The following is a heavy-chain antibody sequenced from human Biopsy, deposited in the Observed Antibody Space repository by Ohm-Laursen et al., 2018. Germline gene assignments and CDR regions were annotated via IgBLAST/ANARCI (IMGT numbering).Heavy chain of an antibody. CDR2: FRFEDRT. J-gene: IGHJ4*02. D-gene: IGHD1-26*01. CDR3: ALGGGSYVNFDY. CDR1: GGSISNYF. V-gene: IGHV4-59*01. Sequence: GTLSLTCTVSGGSISNYFWTWIRQPPGKGLEWIGYFRFEDRTGYNSSLKSRVTISADTSKNQFSLRLSSVTAADTAVYYCALGGGSYVNFDYWGQGTLVTVSS.